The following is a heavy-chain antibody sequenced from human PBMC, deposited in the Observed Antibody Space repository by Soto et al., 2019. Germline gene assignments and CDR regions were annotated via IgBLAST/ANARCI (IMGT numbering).Heavy chain of an antibody. V-gene: IGHV3-48*03. CDR3: AREYSSSVDRSNWFDP. J-gene: IGHJ5*02. CDR2: ISSSGSTI. Sequence: PGGSLRLSCAASGFTFSSYEMNWVRQAPGKGLEWVSYISSSGSTIYYADSVKGRFTISRDNAKNSLYLQMNSLRAEDTAVYYCAREYSSSVDRSNWFDPWGQGTLVTVSS. D-gene: IGHD6-6*01. CDR1: GFTFSSYE.